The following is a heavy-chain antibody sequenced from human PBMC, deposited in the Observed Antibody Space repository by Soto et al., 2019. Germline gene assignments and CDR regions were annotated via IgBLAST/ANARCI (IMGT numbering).Heavy chain of an antibody. V-gene: IGHV4-31*03. CDR3: ARVGGINWFDP. D-gene: IGHD3-16*01. CDR2: IYYSGST. Sequence: QVQLQESGPGLVKPSQTLSLTCTVSGGSISSGGYYWSWIRQHPGKGLEWIGYIYYSGSTYYNPSLESRVTIAVDTSKNQCSLKLSSVTAAATAVYCCARVGGINWFDPWGQGTLVTVSS. CDR1: GGSISSGGYY. J-gene: IGHJ5*02.